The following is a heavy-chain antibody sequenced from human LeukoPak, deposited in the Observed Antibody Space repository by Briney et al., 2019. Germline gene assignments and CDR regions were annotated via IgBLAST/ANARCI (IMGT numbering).Heavy chain of an antibody. CDR1: GFIFSSYG. V-gene: IGHV3-33*01. D-gene: IGHD3-3*01. J-gene: IGHJ4*02. Sequence: PGGSLRLSCAASGFIFSSYGMHWVRQAPGKGLEWVAVIWYDGSNKYYADSVKGRFTISRDNSKNTLYLQMNSLRAEDTAVYYCARANFWSGYYDYWGQGTLVTVSS. CDR2: IWYDGSNK. CDR3: ARANFWSGYYDY.